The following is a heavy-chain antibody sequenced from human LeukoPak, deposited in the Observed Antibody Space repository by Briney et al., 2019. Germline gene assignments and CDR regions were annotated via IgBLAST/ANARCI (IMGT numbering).Heavy chain of an antibody. V-gene: IGHV4-34*01. CDR1: GGSFSGYY. D-gene: IGHD3-10*01. Sequence: SETLSLTCAVYGGSFSGYYWSWIRQPPGKGLEWIGEINHSGSTNYNPSLKSRVTISVDTSKNQFSLKLSSVTAADTAVYYCARQGFTMVRGAFGYWGQGTLVTVSS. CDR3: ARQGFTMVRGAFGY. J-gene: IGHJ4*02. CDR2: INHSGST.